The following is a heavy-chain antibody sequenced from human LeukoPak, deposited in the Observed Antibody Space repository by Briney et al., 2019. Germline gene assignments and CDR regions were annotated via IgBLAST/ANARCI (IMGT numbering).Heavy chain of an antibody. CDR2: IYSCGST. J-gene: IGHJ4*02. CDR3: AKDFHDYSNSCYFDY. Sequence: GGSLRLSCAASGFAFNRYGFHWVRQAPGKGLEWVSVIYSCGSTYYADSVKGRFTISRDNSKNTLYLQMNSLRAEDTAVYYCAKDFHDYSNSCYFDYWGQGTLVTVSS. D-gene: IGHD4-11*01. CDR1: GFAFNRYG. V-gene: IGHV3-NL1*01.